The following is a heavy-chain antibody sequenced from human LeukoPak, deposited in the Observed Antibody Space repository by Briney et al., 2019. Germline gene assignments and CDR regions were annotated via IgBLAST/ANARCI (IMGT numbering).Heavy chain of an antibody. Sequence: GSLRLSCAGADFSFITYAMSWVRQAPGKGLEWIGEINHSGSTNYNPSLKSRVTISVDTSKNQFSLKLSSVTAADTAVYYCAATSGEWDYWGQGTLVTVSS. V-gene: IGHV4-34*08. CDR3: AATSGEWDY. D-gene: IGHD7-27*01. CDR2: INHSGST. J-gene: IGHJ4*02. CDR1: DFSFITYA.